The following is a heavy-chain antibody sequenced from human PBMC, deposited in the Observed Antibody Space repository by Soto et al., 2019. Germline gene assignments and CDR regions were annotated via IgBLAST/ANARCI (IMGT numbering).Heavy chain of an antibody. D-gene: IGHD3-10*01. CDR1: GFTFSSYS. CDR2: FRTSGDGGTT. J-gene: IGHJ4*02. CDR3: AKKVNSGPGSQYFDY. V-gene: IGHV3-23*01. Sequence: EVQLLESGGGLVQPGGSLRLSCAASGFTFSSYSMSWVRQAPGKGLEWVSGFRTSGDGGTTYYADSVKGRFTISRDNSKNMLFLQMHSLRAEDTAIYYCAKKVNSGPGSQYFDYWGQGTLVTVSS.